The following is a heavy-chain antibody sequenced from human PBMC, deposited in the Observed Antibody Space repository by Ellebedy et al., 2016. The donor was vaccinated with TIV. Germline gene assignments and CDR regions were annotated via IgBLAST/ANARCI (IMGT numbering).Heavy chain of an antibody. D-gene: IGHD1-1*01. CDR2: ISSSSSYI. CDR3: AKAQAGTTGDYFDY. Sequence: GGSLRLXCAASGFTFSSYSMNWVRQAPGKGLEWVSSISSSSSYIYYADSVKGRFTISRDNAKNSLYLQMNSLRAEDTAVYYCAKAQAGTTGDYFDYWGQGNLVTVSS. V-gene: IGHV3-21*01. CDR1: GFTFSSYS. J-gene: IGHJ4*02.